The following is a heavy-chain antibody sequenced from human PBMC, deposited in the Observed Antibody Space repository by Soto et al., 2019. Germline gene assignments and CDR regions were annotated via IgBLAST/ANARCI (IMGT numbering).Heavy chain of an antibody. CDR2: IYYSWST. CDR1: GGSISSSSYY. J-gene: IGHJ4*02. Sequence: QLQLQESGPGLVKPSETLSLTCTVSGGSISSSSYYWGWIRQPPGKGLEWIGSIYYSWSTYYNPSRTSRVTISVDTSKNQFSLKLSSVTAADTAVYYCARQVDSGSYFDYWGQGTLVTVSS. CDR3: ARQVDSGSYFDY. D-gene: IGHD1-26*01. V-gene: IGHV4-39*01.